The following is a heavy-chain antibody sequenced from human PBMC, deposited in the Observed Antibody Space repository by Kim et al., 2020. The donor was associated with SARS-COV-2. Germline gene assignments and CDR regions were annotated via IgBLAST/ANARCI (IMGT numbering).Heavy chain of an antibody. CDR1: GGSISSYY. CDR2: IYYSGST. V-gene: IGHV4-59*13. D-gene: IGHD3-16*01. CDR3: ARKARVGGLIDY. Sequence: SETLSLTCTVSGGSISSYYWSWIRQPPGKGLEWIGYIYYSGSTNYNPSLKSRVTISVDTSKNQFSLKLSSVTAADTAVYYCARKARVGGLIDYWGQGTLVTVSS. J-gene: IGHJ4*02.